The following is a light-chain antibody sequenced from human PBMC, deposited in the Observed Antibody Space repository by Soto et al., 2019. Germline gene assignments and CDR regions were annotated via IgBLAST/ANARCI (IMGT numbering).Light chain of an antibody. J-gene: IGLJ1*01. CDR3: SSYASSSIYV. CDR2: DVS. Sequence: QSVLTQPASVSGSPGQSITISCTGTSSDVGGYNYVSWHQQHPGKAPKLIIYDVSNRPSGVSNRFSGSKSGNTASLTISGLQADDEADYYCSSYASSSIYVFGTGTKVTVL. V-gene: IGLV2-14*01. CDR1: SSDVGGYNY.